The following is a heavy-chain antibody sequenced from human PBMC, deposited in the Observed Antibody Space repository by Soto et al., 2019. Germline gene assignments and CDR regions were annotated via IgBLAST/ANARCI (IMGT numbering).Heavy chain of an antibody. CDR2: ISYSGST. CDR3: ARGHRAMEYYYYYGMDV. V-gene: IGHV4-59*01. D-gene: IGHD5-18*01. Sequence: PSETLSLTCSVSGGSISSSFWSWIRQPPGKELEWIGYISYSGSTTYNPSLKSRITLSVDTSKNQFSLRVASVTAAGTAVYYCARGHRAMEYYYYYGMDVWGQGTTVTVSS. J-gene: IGHJ6*02. CDR1: GGSISSSF.